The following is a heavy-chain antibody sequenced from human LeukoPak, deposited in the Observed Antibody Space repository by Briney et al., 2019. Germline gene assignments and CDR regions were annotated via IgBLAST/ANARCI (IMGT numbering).Heavy chain of an antibody. CDR2: ICGGGAKR. D-gene: IGHD3-10*02. J-gene: IGHJ3*02. CDR1: GFTFDNYA. CDR3: AKCSAGYYNDAFDI. V-gene: IGHV3-23*01. Sequence: PGGSLRLSCAASGFTFDNYAMNWVRQALGKGLEWVSYICGGGAKRHYSDSVKGRFTISRDNPKNTLYLQINNLRAEDSAMYYCAKCSAGYYNDAFDIWGRGTMVTVSS.